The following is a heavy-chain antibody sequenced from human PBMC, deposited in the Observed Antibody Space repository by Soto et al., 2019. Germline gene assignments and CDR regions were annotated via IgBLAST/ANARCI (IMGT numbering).Heavy chain of an antibody. CDR1: GFTCSSYA. Sequence: GGSLRLSCAASGFTCSSYAMSWVRQAPGKGLEWVSAISGSGGSTYYADSVKGRFTISRDNSKNTLYLQMNSLRAEDTAVYYCAKVPGIAAAGSNDYWGQGTLVTVSS. CDR3: AKVPGIAAAGSNDY. CDR2: ISGSGGST. D-gene: IGHD6-13*01. J-gene: IGHJ4*02. V-gene: IGHV3-23*01.